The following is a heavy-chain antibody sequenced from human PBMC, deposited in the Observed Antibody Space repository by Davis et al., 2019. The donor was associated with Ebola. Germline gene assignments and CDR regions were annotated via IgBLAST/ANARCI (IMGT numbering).Heavy chain of an antibody. CDR3: AKATLSYDFWSGYPPYYFDY. CDR2: ISGSGGTT. V-gene: IGHV3-23*01. CDR1: GFTFSNYP. D-gene: IGHD3-3*01. Sequence: GESLKISCAASGFTFSNYPMTWVRQAPGKGLEWISAISGSGGTTYYADSVKGRFTISRDNSKNTLSLQMNSLRAEDTAVYYCAKATLSYDFWSGYPPYYFDYWGQGTLVTVSS. J-gene: IGHJ4*02.